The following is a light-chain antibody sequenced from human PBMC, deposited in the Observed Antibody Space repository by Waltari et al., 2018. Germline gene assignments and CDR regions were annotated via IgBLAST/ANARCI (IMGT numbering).Light chain of an antibody. Sequence: QSALTQPPSASGSPGQSVTISCTGTSSDVGGYNYVSWYQQHPGKAPKLMIYEVSKRPSGVPDRFSGSKSGNTASLTVSGLQAEDEADYYCSSYAARKNYVFGTGTKVTVL. CDR3: SSYAARKNYV. V-gene: IGLV2-8*01. CDR2: EVS. CDR1: SSDVGGYNY. J-gene: IGLJ1*01.